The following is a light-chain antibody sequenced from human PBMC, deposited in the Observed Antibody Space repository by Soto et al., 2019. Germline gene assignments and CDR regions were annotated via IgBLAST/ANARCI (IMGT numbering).Light chain of an antibody. CDR2: EVT. J-gene: IGLJ1*01. CDR1: SSDVGGYNY. V-gene: IGLV2-8*01. Sequence: QSALTQPASVSGSPGQSITISCTGTSSDVGGYNYVSWYQQHPGKAPKLLIYEVTKRPSGVPDRFSGSKSGNTASLTVSGLQAEDEADYYCCTYADGNIFVFGTGTKVTVL. CDR3: CTYADGNIFV.